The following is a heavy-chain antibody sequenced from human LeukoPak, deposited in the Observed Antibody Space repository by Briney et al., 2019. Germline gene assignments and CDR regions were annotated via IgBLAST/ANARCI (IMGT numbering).Heavy chain of an antibody. V-gene: IGHV5-51*01. D-gene: IGHD2-21*02. Sequence: GESLKISCKGSGYSFTSYWITWVRPMPGKGLEWMGIIYPGDSDTRYSPSFQGQVSISADKSISTAYLQWSSLKASDTAMYYCARHLFAYCGGDCYSAIGYWGQGTLVTVSS. CDR2: IYPGDSDT. CDR3: ARHLFAYCGGDCYSAIGY. CDR1: GYSFTSYW. J-gene: IGHJ4*02.